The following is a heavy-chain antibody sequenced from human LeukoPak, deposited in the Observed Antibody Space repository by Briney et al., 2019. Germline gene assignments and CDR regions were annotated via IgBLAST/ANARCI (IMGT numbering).Heavy chain of an antibody. CDR2: IRYDGSNK. CDR1: GFTFSSYG. D-gene: IGHD1-26*01. Sequence: GGSLRLSCAASGFTFSSYGMHWVSQAPGKGLEWVAFIRYDGSNKYYADSVKGRFTISRDNSKNTLYLQMNSLRAEDTAVYYCAKDRGVGANDAFDIWGQGTMVTVSS. CDR3: AKDRGVGANDAFDI. V-gene: IGHV3-30*02. J-gene: IGHJ3*02.